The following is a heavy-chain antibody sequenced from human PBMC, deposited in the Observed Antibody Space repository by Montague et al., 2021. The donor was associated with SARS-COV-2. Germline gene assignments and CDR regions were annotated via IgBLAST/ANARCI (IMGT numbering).Heavy chain of an antibody. J-gene: IGHJ4*02. CDR3: AKVGDYFGDTKHYFDL. CDR2: IYNTATST. V-gene: IGHV3-23*03. D-gene: IGHD3-10*01. CDR1: GFTFSRSA. Sequence: SLRLSCAASGFTFSRSAMTWVRQAPGKGLEWISVIYNTATSTYYADSAKGRFTISRDDSKNTLSLHMNSLRVDDTAVYYCAKVGDYFGDTKHYFDLGGQGTLVTVSS.